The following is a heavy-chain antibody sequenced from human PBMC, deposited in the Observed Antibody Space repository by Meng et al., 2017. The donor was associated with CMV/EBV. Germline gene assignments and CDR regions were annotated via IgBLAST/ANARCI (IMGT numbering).Heavy chain of an antibody. D-gene: IGHD2-2*01. Sequence: GSLRLSCTVSGGSISSSSYYWGWIRRPPGKGLEWIGSIYYSGSTYYNPSLKSRVTISVDTSKNQFSLKLSSVTAADTAVYYCARAPKTYCSSTSCSFHWFDPWGQGTLVTVPQ. V-gene: IGHV4-39*07. CDR1: GGSISSSSYY. J-gene: IGHJ5*02. CDR3: ARAPKTYCSSTSCSFHWFDP. CDR2: IYYSGST.